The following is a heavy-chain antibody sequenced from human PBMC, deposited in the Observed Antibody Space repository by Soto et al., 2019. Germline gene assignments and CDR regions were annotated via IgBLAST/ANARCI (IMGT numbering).Heavy chain of an antibody. V-gene: IGHV3-30*18. CDR3: AKLITMVRGVIMDAFGI. J-gene: IGHJ3*02. Sequence: QVQLVESGGGVVQPGRSLRLSCAASGFTFSSYDIHWVRQAPGKGLEWVALISYDGNNKYYADSVKGRFTISRDNSKNTLYLQMNSLRAEDTAVYYCAKLITMVRGVIMDAFGIWGQGTMVTVSS. D-gene: IGHD3-10*01. CDR2: ISYDGNNK. CDR1: GFTFSSYD.